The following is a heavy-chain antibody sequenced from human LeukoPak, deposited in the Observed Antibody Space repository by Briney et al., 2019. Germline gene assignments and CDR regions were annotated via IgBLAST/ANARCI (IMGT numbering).Heavy chain of an antibody. D-gene: IGHD4-17*01. Sequence: PSETLSLTCTVSGGSISSHYWSWIRQPPGKGLEWTGSMLYSGTAYYNPSLKSRVTISVDTSKNQFSLKLRSVTAADTAVYYCARAPTVTNHYYSWFDPWGQGTLVTVSS. V-gene: IGHV4-59*11. CDR1: GGSISSHY. CDR3: ARAPTVTNHYYSWFDP. CDR2: MLYSGTA. J-gene: IGHJ5*02.